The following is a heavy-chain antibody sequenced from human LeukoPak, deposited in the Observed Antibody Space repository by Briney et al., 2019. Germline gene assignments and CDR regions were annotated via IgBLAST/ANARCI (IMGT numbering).Heavy chain of an antibody. V-gene: IGHV4-34*01. CDR2: INHSGST. Sequence: PSETLSLTCAVYGGSFIGYYGRWIRQPPGKGLEWIGEINHSGSTNYNPSLKSRVTISVDTSKNQFSLKLSSVTAADTAVYYYERGEAWYYYMHVWGKGTTVTVSS. J-gene: IGHJ6*03. CDR3: ERGEAWYYYMHV. CDR1: GGSFIGYY.